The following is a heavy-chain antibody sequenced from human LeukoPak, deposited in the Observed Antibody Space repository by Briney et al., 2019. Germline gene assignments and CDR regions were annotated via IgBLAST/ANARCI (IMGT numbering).Heavy chain of an antibody. J-gene: IGHJ4*02. Sequence: GGSLRLSCVASGFTFSSYGMNWVRQAPGKGLEWVSFISSSSSYIYYADSVKGRFTISRDNAKNSLYLQMNSLRAEDTAVYYCARIMTQQMVFDYWAREPWSPSPQ. CDR2: ISSSSSYI. D-gene: IGHD6-13*01. V-gene: IGHV3-21*01. CDR1: GFTFSSYG. CDR3: ARIMTQQMVFDY.